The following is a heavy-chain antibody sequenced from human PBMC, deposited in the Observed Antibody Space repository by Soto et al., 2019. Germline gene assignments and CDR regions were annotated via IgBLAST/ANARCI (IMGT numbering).Heavy chain of an antibody. D-gene: IGHD3-16*02. J-gene: IGHJ6*02. CDR2: ISYDGSNK. V-gene: IGHV3-30-3*01. CDR3: ARDDYYDYVWGSYLSRPFYYYYYGMDV. CDR1: GFNFSSYA. Sequence: PGGSLRLSYAASGFNFSSYAMHWVRQAPGKGLEWVAVISYDGSNKYYADSVKGRFTISRDNSKNTLYLQMNSLRAEDTAVYYCARDDYYDYVWGSYLSRPFYYYYYGMDVWGQGTTVTVSS.